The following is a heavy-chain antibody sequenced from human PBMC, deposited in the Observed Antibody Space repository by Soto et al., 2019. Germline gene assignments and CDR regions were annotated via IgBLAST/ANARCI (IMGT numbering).Heavy chain of an antibody. Sequence: QLQLQESGPGLVKPSETLSLTCTVSGGSISSFNYFWGWIRQPPGKGLEWIGSVYYRGNTYYTPSPQSRATISVDTAKKHCTLTLRSVTYADTAVYYCARGGGSTFNWFDPWGQGTLVTVSP. CDR1: GGSISSFNYF. CDR3: ARGGGSTFNWFDP. CDR2: VYYRGNT. V-gene: IGHV4-39*02. J-gene: IGHJ5*02. D-gene: IGHD2-15*01.